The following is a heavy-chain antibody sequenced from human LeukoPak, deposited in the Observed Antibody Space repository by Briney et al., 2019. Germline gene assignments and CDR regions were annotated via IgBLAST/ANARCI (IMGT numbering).Heavy chain of an antibody. D-gene: IGHD5-18*01. CDR3: ATDRGYSPDV. J-gene: IGHJ6*02. CDR1: GFTFRNYW. V-gene: IGHV3-74*01. Sequence: GGSLRLSCAATGFTFRNYWAHWVRQVPRKWLVWVSHLNGDGSSITYADSVKGRYTISRDNANSTLYLQMNRLRAENTAVYYCATDRGYSPDVWGHGTTVTVSS. CDR2: LNGDGSSI.